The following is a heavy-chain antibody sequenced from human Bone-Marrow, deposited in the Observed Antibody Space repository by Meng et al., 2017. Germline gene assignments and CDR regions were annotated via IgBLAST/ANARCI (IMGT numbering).Heavy chain of an antibody. V-gene: IGHV4-38-2*02. J-gene: IGHJ4*02. Sequence: ESLKISCAASGFTFSSYAMSWIRQPPGKGLEWIGSIYHSGSTYYNPSLRGRLSISVDTSKNQFFLRLSSVTAADTAVYYCGRDSSSWFFNYWGQGTLVTVSS. CDR3: GRDSSSWFFNY. CDR1: GFTFSSYA. D-gene: IGHD6-13*01. CDR2: IYHSGST.